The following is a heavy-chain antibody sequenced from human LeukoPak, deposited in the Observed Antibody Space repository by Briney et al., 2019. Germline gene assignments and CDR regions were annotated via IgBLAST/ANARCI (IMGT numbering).Heavy chain of an antibody. CDR3: AKKGTPYSSSGGPFDY. CDR2: ISGSGGST. CDR1: GFTFSSYA. D-gene: IGHD6-6*01. Sequence: GPLRLSCAASGFTFSSYAMSWVRQAPGKGLEWVSAISGSGGSTYYADSVKGRFTISRDNSKNTLYLQMNSLRAEDTAVYYCAKKGTPYSSSGGPFDYWGQGTLVTVSS. J-gene: IGHJ4*02. V-gene: IGHV3-23*01.